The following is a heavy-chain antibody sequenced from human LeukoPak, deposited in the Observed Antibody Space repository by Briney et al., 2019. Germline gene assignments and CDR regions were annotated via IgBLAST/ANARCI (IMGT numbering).Heavy chain of an antibody. CDR1: GGSFSGYY. CDR3: AREGYSGYDYLDY. J-gene: IGHJ4*02. CDR2: IKHSGST. D-gene: IGHD5-12*01. Sequence: SETLSLTCAVYGGSFSGYYWSWIRQPPGKGLEWIGEIKHSGSTNYNPSLKSRVTISVDTSKNQFSLKLSSVTAADTAVYYCAREGYSGYDYLDYWGQGTLVTVSS. V-gene: IGHV4-34*01.